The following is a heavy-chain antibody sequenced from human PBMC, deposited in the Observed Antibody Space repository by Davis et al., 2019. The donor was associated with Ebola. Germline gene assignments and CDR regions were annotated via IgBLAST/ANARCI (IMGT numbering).Heavy chain of an antibody. CDR3: ARDMGLWFGELGGYFDY. CDR2: IRSKANSYAT. V-gene: IGHV3-73*01. Sequence: GESLKISCAASGFTFSGSAMHWVRQASGKGLEWVGRIRSKANSYATAYAASVKGRFTISRDDSKNTAYLQMNSLRAEDTAVYYCARDMGLWFGELGGYFDYWGQGTLVTVSS. CDR1: GFTFSGSA. J-gene: IGHJ4*02. D-gene: IGHD3-10*01.